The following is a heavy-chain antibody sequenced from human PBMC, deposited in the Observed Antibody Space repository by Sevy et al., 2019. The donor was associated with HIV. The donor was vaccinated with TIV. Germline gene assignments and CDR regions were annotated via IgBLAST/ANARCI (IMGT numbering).Heavy chain of an antibody. V-gene: IGHV3-7*01. Sequence: GGSLRLSCAASGFTFSSYWMSWVRQAPGKGLEWVANIKQDGSEKYYVDSVKGRFTISRDNAKNSLHLQMNSLRAEDTAVYYCARGGAKYYDFWSGSMTVDAFDIWGQGTMVTVSS. CDR2: IKQDGSEK. CDR1: GFTFSSYW. CDR3: ARGGAKYYDFWSGSMTVDAFDI. D-gene: IGHD3-3*01. J-gene: IGHJ3*02.